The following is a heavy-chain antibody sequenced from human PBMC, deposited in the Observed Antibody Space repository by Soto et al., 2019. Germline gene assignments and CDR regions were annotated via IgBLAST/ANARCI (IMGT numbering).Heavy chain of an antibody. CDR2: IYYSGST. Sequence: SETLSLTCPVSCGSISSGDYYWSWIRQPPGKGLEWIGYIYYSGSTYYNPSLKSRVTISVDTSKNQFSLKLSSVTAADTAVYYCARASIAAAGTFDYWGQGTLVTVSS. D-gene: IGHD6-13*01. CDR3: ARASIAAAGTFDY. CDR1: CGSISSGDYY. J-gene: IGHJ4*02. V-gene: IGHV4-30-4*01.